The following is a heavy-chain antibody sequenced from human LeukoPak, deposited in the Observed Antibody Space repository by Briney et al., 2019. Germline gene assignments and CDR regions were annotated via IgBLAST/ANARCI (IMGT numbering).Heavy chain of an antibody. J-gene: IGHJ4*02. CDR3: AGDGTGVYNLVQY. Sequence: ASVKVSCKASGYTFTGYYMHWVRQAPGQGLGWMGWINPNSGGTNYAQKFQGRVTMTRDTSISAVYMKLSRLRSDDTAVHYCAGDGTGVYNLVQYWGQGTLVTVSS. CDR2: INPNSGGT. V-gene: IGHV1-2*02. CDR1: GYTFTGYY. D-gene: IGHD5-24*01.